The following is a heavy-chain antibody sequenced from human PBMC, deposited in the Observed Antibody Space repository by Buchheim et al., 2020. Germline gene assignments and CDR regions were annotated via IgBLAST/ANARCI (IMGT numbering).Heavy chain of an antibody. CDR3: ARVKYYGMDV. V-gene: IGHV3-30*04. CDR1: GFTFSSYA. J-gene: IGHJ6*02. CDR2: TWYDGSRK. Sequence: QVQLVESGGGVVQPGRSLRLSCTASGFTFSSYAMHWVRQAPGKGLEWVALTWYDGSRKYYADSVKGRFTISRDNSKNTLYLQINSLRVEDTAVYYCARVKYYGMDVWGQGTT.